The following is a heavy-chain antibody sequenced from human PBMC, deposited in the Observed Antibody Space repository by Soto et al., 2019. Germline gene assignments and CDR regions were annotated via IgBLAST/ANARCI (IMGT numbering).Heavy chain of an antibody. V-gene: IGHV3-23*01. CDR2: ISANDVGT. CDR1: GFTLRNYA. CDR3: AKAKNDYNWDNRPPFHY. J-gene: IGHJ4*02. Sequence: EVQLLESGGGVVQPGGSLRLSCEASGFTLRNYAMTWIRQAPGKGLDWVSLISANDVGTYYAESVKTRFTISTDQSRNTVYLHRDSPRADDTAIYYCAKAKNDYNWDNRPPFHYWGQRTLVTVSS. D-gene: IGHD1-20*01.